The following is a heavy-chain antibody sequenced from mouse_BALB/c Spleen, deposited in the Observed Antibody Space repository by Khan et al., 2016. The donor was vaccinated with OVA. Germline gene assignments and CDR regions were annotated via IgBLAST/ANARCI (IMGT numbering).Heavy chain of an antibody. Sequence: QVQLQQSGPGLVAPSQSLSITCTVSGFSLSSNGVSWVRQPPGKGLEWLGVIWGDGSTNYHSTLKSSLIISKDNSKSQVFLKLNSLQTDDTATYYCAKFTPDYYSMDYWGQGTSVTVSS. D-gene: IGHD1-1*01. CDR2: IWGDGST. CDR3: AKFTPDYYSMDY. J-gene: IGHJ4*01. CDR1: GFSLSSNG. V-gene: IGHV2-3*01.